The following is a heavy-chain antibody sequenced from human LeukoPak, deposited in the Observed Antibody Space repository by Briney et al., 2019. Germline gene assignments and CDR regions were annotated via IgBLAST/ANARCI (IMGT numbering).Heavy chain of an antibody. Sequence: GGSLRLSCAASGFTFSSYAITWVRQAPGKGLECVSTISASGGTTYYADSVKGRFTISRDNSKDTLHLQMNSLRAEDTAVYYCAKSPDVALVNFDYWGQGSLVTVSS. V-gene: IGHV3-23*01. CDR3: AKSPDVALVNFDY. D-gene: IGHD3-3*02. J-gene: IGHJ4*02. CDR2: ISASGGTT. CDR1: GFTFSSYA.